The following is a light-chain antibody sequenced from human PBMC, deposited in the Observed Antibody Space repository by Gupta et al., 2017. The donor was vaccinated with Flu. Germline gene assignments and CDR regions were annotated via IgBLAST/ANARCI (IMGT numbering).Light chain of an antibody. CDR1: QSISSW. J-gene: IGKJ2*01. V-gene: IGKV1-5*03. CDR2: KAS. CDR3: QQYNSYPYT. Sequence: GDRVTIICRASQSISSWLAWYHQKPGKAPKLLIYKASTLESGVPSRFSGSGSGTEFTLTISSLQPDDFAIYYCQQYNSYPYTFGQGTKLEIK.